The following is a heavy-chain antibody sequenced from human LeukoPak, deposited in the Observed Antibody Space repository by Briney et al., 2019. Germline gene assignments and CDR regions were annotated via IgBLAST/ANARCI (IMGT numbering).Heavy chain of an antibody. D-gene: IGHD1/OR15-1a*01. CDR3: AKDLSEQLEQQDSVLDY. Sequence: GGSLRLSCAASGFTFSSYAMSWVRQAPGKGLEWVSAISGSGGSTYYADSVKGRFTISRDNSKNTLYLQMNSLRAEDTAVYYCAKDLSEQLEQQDSVLDYWGQGTLVTVSS. J-gene: IGHJ4*02. V-gene: IGHV3-23*01. CDR1: GFTFSSYA. CDR2: ISGSGGST.